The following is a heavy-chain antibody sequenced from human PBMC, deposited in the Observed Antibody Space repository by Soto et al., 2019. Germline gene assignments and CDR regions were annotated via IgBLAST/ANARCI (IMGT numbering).Heavy chain of an antibody. V-gene: IGHV3-9*01. Sequence: DVQLEESGGGLVQPGRSLRLSCAASGFTFDDYAMHWVRQIPGQGLEWVSGISWNSGSIGYADSVKGRFTISRDNAKNSLYLQMNRLRPGVTAFYDCVKEGSSIGSQGLGWLDPWGQGTLVTVSS. J-gene: IGHJ5*02. D-gene: IGHD6-19*01. CDR3: VKEGSSIGSQGLGWLDP. CDR2: ISWNSGSI. CDR1: GFTFDDYA.